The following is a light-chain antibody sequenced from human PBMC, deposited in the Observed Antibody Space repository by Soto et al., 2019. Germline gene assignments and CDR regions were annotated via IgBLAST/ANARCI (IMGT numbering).Light chain of an antibody. CDR3: AAWDDSLNGYV. CDR2: YDD. V-gene: IGLV1-36*01. J-gene: IGLJ1*01. CDR1: SSNIGNNA. Sequence: QSVLTQPPSVSEAPRQRVTLSCSGSSSNIGNNAVNWYQQHPGKAPKLLIYYDDLLPSGVSDRFSGSKSGTSASLAISGLQSEDEADYYCAAWDDSLNGYVFGTGTKVTVL.